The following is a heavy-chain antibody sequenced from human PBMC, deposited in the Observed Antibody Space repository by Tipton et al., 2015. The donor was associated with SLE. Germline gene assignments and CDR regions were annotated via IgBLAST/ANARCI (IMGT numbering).Heavy chain of an antibody. V-gene: IGHV4-34*01. J-gene: IGHJ4*02. CDR1: GFTFSSYA. D-gene: IGHD5-24*01. Sequence: LRLSCAASGFTFSSYAMSWVRQPPGEGLEWIGEINHSGITNYNPSLDRRVTLSVDTSKNQFSLKLSSVTAADTAVYYCARTIQFGPGDWGRGTLVTVSS. CDR2: INHSGIT. CDR3: ARTIQFGPGD.